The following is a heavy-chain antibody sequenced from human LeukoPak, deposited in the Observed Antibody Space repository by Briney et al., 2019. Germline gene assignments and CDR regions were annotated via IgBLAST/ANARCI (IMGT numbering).Heavy chain of an antibody. CDR1: GGSISSGGYY. CDR2: IYYSGST. Sequence: TQTLSLTCTVSGGSISSGGYYWSWIRQHPGKGLEWIGYIYYSGSTYYNPSLKSRVTISVDTSKNQFSLKLSSVTAADTAVYYCARWLGYCSSTSCSYFDYWGQGTLVTVSS. D-gene: IGHD2-2*01. CDR3: ARWLGYCSSTSCSYFDY. V-gene: IGHV4-31*03. J-gene: IGHJ4*02.